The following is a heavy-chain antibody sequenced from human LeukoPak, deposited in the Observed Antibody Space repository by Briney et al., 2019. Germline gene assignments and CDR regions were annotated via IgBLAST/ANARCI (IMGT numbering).Heavy chain of an antibody. Sequence: GGSLRLSFAASGFTFSSYRMNWVRQAPGKGLEWVSSISVIISYIYYADSVKGRFTISRDNAKNSLYLQMNSLRAEDTAVYYCARDQDAAMVRGALLYFHYYYGMDVWGQGTTVTVSS. D-gene: IGHD3-10*01. V-gene: IGHV3-21*01. J-gene: IGHJ6*02. CDR1: GFTFSSYR. CDR2: ISVIISYI. CDR3: ARDQDAAMVRGALLYFHYYYGMDV.